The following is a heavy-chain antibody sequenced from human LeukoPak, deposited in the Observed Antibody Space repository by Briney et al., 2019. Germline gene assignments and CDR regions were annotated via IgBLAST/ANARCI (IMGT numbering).Heavy chain of an antibody. CDR3: ARVSLYSGSSGVDY. V-gene: IGHV1-18*04. CDR1: GYTFTSYG. Sequence: ASVKVSCKASGYTFTSYGISWVRQAPGQGLEWMGWISAYNGNTNYAQKLQGRVAMTIDTSTSTAYMELRSLRSDDTAVYYCARVSLYSGSSGVDYWGQGTLVTVSS. J-gene: IGHJ4*02. D-gene: IGHD1-26*01. CDR2: ISAYNGNT.